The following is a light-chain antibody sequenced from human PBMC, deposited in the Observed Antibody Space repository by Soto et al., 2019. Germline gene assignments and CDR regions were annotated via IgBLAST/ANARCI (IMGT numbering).Light chain of an antibody. V-gene: IGKV2-28*01. Sequence: DIVMTQSPLSLPVTLGETASISCRSSQSLSYSNGYNYVDWCLQNPGQTPQLLIFFASSLASGVPERFHGSGSGTDFTLRITNVEAEDVGVYYCMQVQQTPLTFGGGTKLEIK. CDR1: QSLSYSNGYNY. J-gene: IGKJ4*01. CDR2: FAS. CDR3: MQVQQTPLT.